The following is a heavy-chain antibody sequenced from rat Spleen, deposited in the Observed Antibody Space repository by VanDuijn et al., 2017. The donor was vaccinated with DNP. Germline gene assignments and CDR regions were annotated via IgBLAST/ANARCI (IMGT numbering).Heavy chain of an antibody. CDR2: INSAGNT. CDR3: ARWRIGPHYFDY. V-gene: IGHV3-3*01. J-gene: IGHJ2*01. Sequence: EVQLQESGPGLVKPSQSLSLTCSVTGYSITGDYWGWIRKFPGNKLEWMGSINSAGNTNYNPSLKSRISITRDTSKNQFFLQLSSVTTEDTATYYCARWRIGPHYFDYWGQGVMVTVSS. D-gene: IGHD1-11*01. CDR1: GYSITGDY.